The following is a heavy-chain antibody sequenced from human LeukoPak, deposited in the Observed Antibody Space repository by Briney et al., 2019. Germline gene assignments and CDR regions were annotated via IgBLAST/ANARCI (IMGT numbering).Heavy chain of an antibody. D-gene: IGHD6-19*01. Sequence: PSETLSLTCAVSGGSISSSNWWSWVRQPPGKGLEWIGEIYHSETTNYNPSLKSRVTISVDTSKNQFSLKLSSVTAADTAVYYCARVGIAVALSDYWGQGTLVTVSS. V-gene: IGHV4-4*02. J-gene: IGHJ4*02. CDR1: GGSISSSNW. CDR3: ARVGIAVALSDY. CDR2: IYHSETT.